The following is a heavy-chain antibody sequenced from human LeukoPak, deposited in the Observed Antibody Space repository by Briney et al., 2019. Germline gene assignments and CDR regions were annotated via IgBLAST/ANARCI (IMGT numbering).Heavy chain of an antibody. Sequence: KTSETLSLTCTVSGGSISSYYWSWLRQPPGKGLEWIGYIYYSGSTNYNPSLKSRVTISVDTSKNQFSLKLSSVTAADTAVYYCARDGYSGNDGLWGQGTLVTVSS. V-gene: IGHV4-59*01. CDR3: ARDGYSGNDGL. CDR1: GGSISSYY. J-gene: IGHJ4*02. D-gene: IGHD5-12*01. CDR2: IYYSGST.